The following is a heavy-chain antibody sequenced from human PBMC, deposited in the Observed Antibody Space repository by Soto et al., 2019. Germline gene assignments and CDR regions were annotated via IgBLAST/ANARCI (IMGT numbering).Heavy chain of an antibody. CDR2: INSYNGNT. J-gene: IGHJ5*02. CDR3: AREPVAGIWFDP. D-gene: IGHD6-19*01. CDR1: GYTFTSYG. Sequence: ASVKVSCTPSGYTFTSYGISWVRQAPGQGLEWMGWINSYNGNTNYAQKLQGRVTMTTDTSTSTAYMELRSLRSDDTAVYYCAREPVAGIWFDPWGQGTLVTVSS. V-gene: IGHV1-18*01.